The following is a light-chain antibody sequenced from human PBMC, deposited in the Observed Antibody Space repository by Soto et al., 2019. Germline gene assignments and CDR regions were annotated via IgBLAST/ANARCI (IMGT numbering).Light chain of an antibody. CDR3: QQYNIWPPWT. J-gene: IGKJ1*01. V-gene: IGKV3-15*01. Sequence: EIVMTQSPATLSVSPGERATLSCRASQSVSSKLAWYQQKPGQAPRLLIYGASTRATGVPARFSGSGSGTEFTLTISSLQSEDSAVYYCQQYNIWPPWTFGQGTKVEIK. CDR1: QSVSSK. CDR2: GAS.